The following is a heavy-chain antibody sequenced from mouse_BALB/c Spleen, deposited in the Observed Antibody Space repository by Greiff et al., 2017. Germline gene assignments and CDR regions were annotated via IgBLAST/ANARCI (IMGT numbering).Heavy chain of an antibody. D-gene: IGHD2-2*01. CDR1: GYTFTDYN. Sequence: EVQLQQSGPELVKPGASVKIPCKASGYTFTDYNMDWVKQSHGKSLEWIGDINPNNGGTIYNQKFKGKATLTVDKSSSTAYMELRSLTSEDTAVYYCARRDLLWLRHYAMDYWGQGTSVTVSS. CDR3: ARRDLLWLRHYAMDY. V-gene: IGHV1-18*01. J-gene: IGHJ4*01. CDR2: INPNNGGT.